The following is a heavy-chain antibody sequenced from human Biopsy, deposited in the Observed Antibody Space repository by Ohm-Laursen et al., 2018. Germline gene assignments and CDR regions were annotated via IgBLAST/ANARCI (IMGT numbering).Heavy chain of an antibody. D-gene: IGHD3-22*01. J-gene: IGHJ6*02. CDR2: INHSGRT. CDR3: VRGVDYYDPYHYYALDV. V-gene: IGHV4-34*01. Sequence: GTLLTCAVYGESFNGYYWSWIRQTPGKGLEWIGEINHSGRTNYNPSLKSRVTISVDTSKNQFSLKVRSVTAADTAVYYCVRGVDYYDPYHYYALDVWGQGTTVTVSS. CDR1: GESFNGYY.